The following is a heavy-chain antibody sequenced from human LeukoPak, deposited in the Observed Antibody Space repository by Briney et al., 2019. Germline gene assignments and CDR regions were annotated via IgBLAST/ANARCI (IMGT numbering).Heavy chain of an antibody. CDR3: ARHVLYSYGPQWWFDP. CDR1: GYSFTNYR. Sequence: GESLKISCKGSGYSFTNYRISWVRHMPGRGLEWMGWIDASDSYTNYSPSFQGYVTISADKSSSTAYLQWSSLKASDTAIYYCARHVLYSYGPQWWFDPWGQGTLVTVSS. D-gene: IGHD5-18*01. CDR2: IDASDSYT. J-gene: IGHJ5*02. V-gene: IGHV5-10-1*01.